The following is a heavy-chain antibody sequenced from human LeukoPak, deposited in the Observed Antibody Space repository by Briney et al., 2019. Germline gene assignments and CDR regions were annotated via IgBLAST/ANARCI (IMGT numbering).Heavy chain of an antibody. J-gene: IGHJ4*02. V-gene: IGHV1-46*01. CDR1: GYTFTSYY. D-gene: IGHD5-12*01. CDR3: ARGALDSGYVYYFDY. Sequence: GASVKVSCKASGYTFTSYYMHWVRQAPGQGLEWMGIINPSGGSTSYAQKFQGRVTITADESTSTAYMELSSLRSEDTAVYYCARGALDSGYVYYFDYWGQGTLVTVSS. CDR2: INPSGGST.